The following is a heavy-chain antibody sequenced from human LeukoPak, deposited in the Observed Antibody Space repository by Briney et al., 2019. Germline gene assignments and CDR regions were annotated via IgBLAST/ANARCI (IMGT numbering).Heavy chain of an antibody. Sequence: SETLSLTCTVSGGSISSYYWSWIRQPPGKGLEWIGYIYYGGSTNYNPSLKSRVTISVDTSKNQFSLKLSSVTAADTAVYYCARQRTGMDVWGQGTTVTVSS. V-gene: IGHV4-59*08. CDR2: IYYGGST. CDR3: ARQRTGMDV. J-gene: IGHJ6*02. CDR1: GGSISSYY.